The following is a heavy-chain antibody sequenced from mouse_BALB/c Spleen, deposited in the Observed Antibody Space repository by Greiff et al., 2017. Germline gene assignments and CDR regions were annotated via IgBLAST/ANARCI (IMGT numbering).Heavy chain of an antibody. Sequence: VQGVESGPQLVRPGASVKISCKASGYSFTSYWMHWVKQRPGQGLEWIGMIDPSDSETRLNQKFKDKATLTVDKSSSTAYMQLSSPTSEDSAVYYCATYYRYDVGYWGQGTTLTVSS. CDR2: IDPSDSET. J-gene: IGHJ2*01. CDR1: GYSFTSYW. CDR3: ATYYRYDVGY. D-gene: IGHD2-14*01. V-gene: IGHV1S126*01.